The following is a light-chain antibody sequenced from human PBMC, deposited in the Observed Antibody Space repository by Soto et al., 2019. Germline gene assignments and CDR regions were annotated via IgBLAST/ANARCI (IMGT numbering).Light chain of an antibody. V-gene: IGKV3D-20*02. CDR1: QSVSSSY. CDR2: DAS. J-gene: IGKJ5*01. CDR3: QQRSNWPFG. Sequence: EIVLTQSPGTLSLSPGERATLSCRASQSVSSSYLAWYQQKPGLAPRLLIYDASNRATGIPARFSGSGSGTDFTLTISSLEPEDFAVYYCQQRSNWPFGFGQGTRLEI.